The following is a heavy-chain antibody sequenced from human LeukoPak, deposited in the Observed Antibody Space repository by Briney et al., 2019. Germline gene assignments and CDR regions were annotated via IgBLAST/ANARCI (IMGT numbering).Heavy chain of an antibody. V-gene: IGHV4-30-2*01. CDR2: IYHSGST. J-gene: IGHJ3*02. CDR3: AREIAVAGSDAFDI. D-gene: IGHD6-19*01. CDR1: GGSISSGGYS. Sequence: SQTLSLTCAVSGGSISSGGYSWSWIRQPPGKGLEWIGYIYHSGSTYYNPSLKSRVTISVDRSKNHFSLKLSSVTAADTAVYYCAREIAVAGSDAFDIWGQGTMVTVSS.